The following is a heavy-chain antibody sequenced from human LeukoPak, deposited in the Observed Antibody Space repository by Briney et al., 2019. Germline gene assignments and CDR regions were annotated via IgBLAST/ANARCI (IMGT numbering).Heavy chain of an antibody. J-gene: IGHJ4*02. D-gene: IGHD3-16*01. CDR3: AKALGGYDFDY. Sequence: GGSLRLSCAASGFTFSSYGMSWVRQAPGKGLEWVSSLSGSGGSTYYADSVKGRFTISRDNSKNTLVLHMNSLRAEDTAVYYCAKALGGYDFDYWGQGTLVTVSS. CDR2: LSGSGGST. CDR1: GFTFSSYG. V-gene: IGHV3-23*01.